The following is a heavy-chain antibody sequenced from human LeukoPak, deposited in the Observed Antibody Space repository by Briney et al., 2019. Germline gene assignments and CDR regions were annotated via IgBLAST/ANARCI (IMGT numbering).Heavy chain of an antibody. CDR2: IIPIFGTA. J-gene: IGHJ4*02. Sequence: SVKVSCKASGGTFSSYAISWVRQAPGQGLVWMGRIIPIFGTANYAQKFQGRVTITTDESTSTAYMELSSLRSEDTAVYYCARDYGSVTDYWGQGTLVTVSS. D-gene: IGHD3-10*01. CDR3: ARDYGSVTDY. V-gene: IGHV1-69*05. CDR1: GGTFSSYA.